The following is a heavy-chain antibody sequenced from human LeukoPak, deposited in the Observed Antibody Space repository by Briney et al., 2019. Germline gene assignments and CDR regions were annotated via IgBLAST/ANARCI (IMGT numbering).Heavy chain of an antibody. V-gene: IGHV4-59*01. J-gene: IGHJ3*02. Sequence: SETLSPTCTVSGGSISSYYWSWIRQPPGKGLEWIGYIYYSGSTNYNPSLKSRVTISVDTSKNQFSLKLSSVTAADTAVYYCARDSELWNAFDIWGQGTMVTVSS. D-gene: IGHD1-7*01. CDR3: ARDSELWNAFDI. CDR1: GGSISSYY. CDR2: IYYSGST.